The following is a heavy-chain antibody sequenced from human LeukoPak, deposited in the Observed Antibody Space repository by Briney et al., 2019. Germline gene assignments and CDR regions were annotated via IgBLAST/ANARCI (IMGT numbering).Heavy chain of an antibody. V-gene: IGHV3-30*02. Sequence: GGSLRLSCAASGISFSSYGMHWVRQAPGKGLEWVAFIRYDGSNKFYADSVKGRFTISRDNSKNTLYLQMNSLRAEDTAVYYCAWDSDDYYGSGSYPRYWGQGTLVTVSS. D-gene: IGHD3-10*01. J-gene: IGHJ4*02. CDR1: GISFSSYG. CDR3: AWDSDDYYGSGSYPRY. CDR2: IRYDGSNK.